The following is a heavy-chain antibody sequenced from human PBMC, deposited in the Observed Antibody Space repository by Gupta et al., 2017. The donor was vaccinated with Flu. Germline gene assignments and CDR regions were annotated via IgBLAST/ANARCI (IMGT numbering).Heavy chain of an antibody. Sequence: QLQLQESGPGLVKPSETLSLICSVSTSGNYWGWIRQAPGKGLEWVGTVYYSGGTWYNPSLKSRTTISADASKNQIYLDLSSVTAADTAVYYCARKSGDHTNDGFDTWGQGTVVTVSS. J-gene: IGHJ3*01. V-gene: IGHV4-39*01. CDR3: ARKSGDHTNDGFDT. D-gene: IGHD3-3*01. CDR2: VYYSGGT. CDR1: TSGNY.